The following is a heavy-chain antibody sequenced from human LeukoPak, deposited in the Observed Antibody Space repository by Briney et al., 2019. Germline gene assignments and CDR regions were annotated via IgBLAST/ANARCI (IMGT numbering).Heavy chain of an antibody. CDR3: AREEGRFDL. V-gene: IGHV1-69*13. CDR1: GYTFTSYD. CDR2: IIPIFGTA. Sequence: AASVNVSCKASGYTFTSYDINWVRQATGQGLEWMGGIIPIFGTANYAQKFQGRVTITADESTSTAYMELSSLRSEDTAVYYCAREEGRFDLWGRGTLVTVSS. J-gene: IGHJ2*01.